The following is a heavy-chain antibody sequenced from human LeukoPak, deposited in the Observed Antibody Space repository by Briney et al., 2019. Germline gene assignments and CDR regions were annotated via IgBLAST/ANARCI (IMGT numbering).Heavy chain of an antibody. CDR1: GGSFSGYY. Sequence: SETLSLTCAVYGGSFSGYYWSWIRQPPGKGLEWIGEINHSGSTNYNPSLKSRVTISVDTSKNQFSLKLSSVTAADTAVYYCARGLGDTASWGQGALVTVSS. J-gene: IGHJ4*02. CDR2: INHSGST. V-gene: IGHV4-34*01. D-gene: IGHD5-18*01. CDR3: ARGLGDTAS.